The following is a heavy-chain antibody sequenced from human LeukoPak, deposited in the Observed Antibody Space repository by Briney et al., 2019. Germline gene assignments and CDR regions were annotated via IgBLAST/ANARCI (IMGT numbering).Heavy chain of an antibody. J-gene: IGHJ4*02. D-gene: IGHD4-23*01. CDR1: GFTFSSYW. CDR2: INTDGSST. V-gene: IGHV3-74*01. Sequence: GGSLRLSCAASGFTFSSYWMHWVRQAPGKGLAWVSRINTDGSSTTYADSVKGRFTISRDDAKNTLYLQMNSLRAEDTAVYYCARDPVLDDYGGNSPYWGQGTLVTVSS. CDR3: ARDPVLDDYGGNSPY.